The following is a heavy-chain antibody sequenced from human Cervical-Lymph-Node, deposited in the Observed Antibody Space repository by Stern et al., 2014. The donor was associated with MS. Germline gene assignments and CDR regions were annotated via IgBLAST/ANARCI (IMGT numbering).Heavy chain of an antibody. CDR3: TKDLYSSSSFNGMDV. J-gene: IGHJ6*02. D-gene: IGHD6-6*01. CDR2: ISWSSGTI. Sequence: EVQLEESGGGLVQPGRSLRLSCAASGFTFDDYAIHWVRQAPGKGLEWVSTISWSSGTIAYADSVKGRFTISRDHAKNSLYLQMNSLRVEDTALYYCTKDLYSSSSFNGMDVWGQGTTVTVSS. CDR1: GFTFDDYA. V-gene: IGHV3-9*01.